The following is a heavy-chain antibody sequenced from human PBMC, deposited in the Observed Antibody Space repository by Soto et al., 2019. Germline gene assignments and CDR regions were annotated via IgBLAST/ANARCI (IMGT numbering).Heavy chain of an antibody. V-gene: IGHV4-34*01. CDR1: GESLSAYY. J-gene: IGHJ6*02. CDR2: INQSGST. D-gene: IGHD4-17*01. Sequence: SGTLDLTCAVYGESLSAYYWTWIRQPPGKGLEWIGEINQSGSTNYNPSLKSRVTMSADTSKKHFSLKVTSVTAADTAVYYCASVDGTPTMTGDYYYYGLDVWGQGTTVTVSS. CDR3: ASVDGTPTMTGDYYYYGLDV.